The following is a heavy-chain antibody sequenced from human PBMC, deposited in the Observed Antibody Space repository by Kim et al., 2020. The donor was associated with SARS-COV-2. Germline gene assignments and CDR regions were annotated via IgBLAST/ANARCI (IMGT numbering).Heavy chain of an antibody. D-gene: IGHD2-15*01. Sequence: KGPFTISRDNAKNLLYLQMHSLRDEDTAVYYCAREVGYCSGGSCYSGIDPWGQGTLVTVSS. J-gene: IGHJ5*02. CDR3: AREVGYCSGGSCYSGIDP. V-gene: IGHV3-48*02.